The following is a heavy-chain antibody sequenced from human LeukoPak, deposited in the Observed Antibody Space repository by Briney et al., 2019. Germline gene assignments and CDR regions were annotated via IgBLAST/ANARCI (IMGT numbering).Heavy chain of an antibody. Sequence: ASVKVSCKASGGTFSSYAISWVRQAPGQGLEWMGWMNPNSGNTGYAQKFQGRVTMTRNTSISTAYMELSSLRSEDTAVYYCARSPPHWNDLHGNWFDPWGQGTLVTVSS. V-gene: IGHV1-8*02. CDR3: ARSPPHWNDLHGNWFDP. CDR2: MNPNSGNT. J-gene: IGHJ5*02. CDR1: GGTFSSYA. D-gene: IGHD1-1*01.